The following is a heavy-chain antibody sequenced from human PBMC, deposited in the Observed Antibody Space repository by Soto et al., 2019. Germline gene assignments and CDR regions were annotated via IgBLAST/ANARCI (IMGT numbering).Heavy chain of an antibody. J-gene: IGHJ6*02. CDR3: ARGWYCSSTSCYHYYGMDV. D-gene: IGHD2-2*01. Sequence: QVQLVQSWAEVKKPGSSVKVSCKASGGTFSSYAISWVRQAPGQGLEWMGGIIPIFGTANYAQKFQGRVTITADESTSTAYMELSSLRSEDTAVYYCARGWYCSSTSCYHYYGMDVWGQGTTVTVSS. CDR1: GGTFSSYA. V-gene: IGHV1-69*01. CDR2: IIPIFGTA.